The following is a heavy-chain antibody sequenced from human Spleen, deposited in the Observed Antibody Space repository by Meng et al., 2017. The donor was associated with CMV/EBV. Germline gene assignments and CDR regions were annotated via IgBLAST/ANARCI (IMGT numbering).Heavy chain of an antibody. CDR3: ASADFWSGYWPTD. CDR2: IYHSGST. CDR1: GGSSSSSNW. Sequence: SGGSSSSSNWWSGVRQPPGKGLEWIGEIYHSGSTNYNPSLKSRVTISVDKSKNQFSLKLSSVTAADTAVYYCASADFWSGYWPTDWGQGTLVTVSS. J-gene: IGHJ4*02. D-gene: IGHD3-3*01. V-gene: IGHV4-4*02.